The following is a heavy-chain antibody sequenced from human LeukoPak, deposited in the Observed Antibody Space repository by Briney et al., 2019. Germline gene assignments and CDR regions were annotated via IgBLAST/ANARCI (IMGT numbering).Heavy chain of an antibody. D-gene: IGHD1-26*01. CDR2: ISGSGGNT. CDR1: GFTFSNYG. Sequence: GGSLRLSCAASGFTFSNYGMSWVRQAPGKGLEWVSTISGSGGNTFYADSVKGRFTISRDNSKNTLYLQMNSLRAEDTAVYYCARGGSYLSAFDIWGQGTMVTVSS. V-gene: IGHV3-23*01. CDR3: ARGGSYLSAFDI. J-gene: IGHJ3*02.